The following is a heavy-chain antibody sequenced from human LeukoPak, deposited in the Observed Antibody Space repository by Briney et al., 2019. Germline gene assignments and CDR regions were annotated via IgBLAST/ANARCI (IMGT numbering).Heavy chain of an antibody. Sequence: PGGSLRLSCAASGFTFSSYAMHWVRQAPGKGLEYVSAISSNGGSTYYANSVKGRFTISRDNSKNTLYLQMGSLRAEDMAVYYCARDQEDSWSYYDPRFAYWGHVTLVTVSA. CDR2: ISSNGGST. CDR1: GFTFSSYA. V-gene: IGHV3-64*01. CDR3: ARDQEDSWSYYDPRFAY. J-gene: IGHJ4*01. D-gene: IGHD1-26*01.